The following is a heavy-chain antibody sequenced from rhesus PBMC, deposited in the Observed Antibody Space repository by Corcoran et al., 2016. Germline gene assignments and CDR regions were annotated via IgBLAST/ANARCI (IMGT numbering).Heavy chain of an antibody. CDR3: ARRLATVTLSYFDY. CDR1: GCPICRSTC. J-gene: IGHJ4*01. V-gene: IGHV4S7*01. CDR2: IYGGSGST. D-gene: IGHD5-36*02. Sequence: QVQLQESGPGVVTPSETLSLTGAVSGCPICRSTCWRWIRPAPGTGLEWIGYIYGGSGSTSYNPSLKSRVTISTDTSKNQFSLKLSSVTAADTAVYYCARRLATVTLSYFDYWGQGVLVTVSS.